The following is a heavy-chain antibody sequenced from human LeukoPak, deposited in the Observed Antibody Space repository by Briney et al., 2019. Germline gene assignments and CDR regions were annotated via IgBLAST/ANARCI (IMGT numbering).Heavy chain of an antibody. CDR2: INHCGST. CDR1: GGSFSGYY. CDR3: ARGNSITMIRLDY. D-gene: IGHD3-22*01. Sequence: SETLSLTCAVYGGSFSGYYWSWIRQPPGKGLEWIGEINHCGSTNYNPSLKSRVTISVDTSKNQFSLKLSSVTAADTAVYYCARGNSITMIRLDYWGQGTLVTVSS. J-gene: IGHJ4*02. V-gene: IGHV4-34*01.